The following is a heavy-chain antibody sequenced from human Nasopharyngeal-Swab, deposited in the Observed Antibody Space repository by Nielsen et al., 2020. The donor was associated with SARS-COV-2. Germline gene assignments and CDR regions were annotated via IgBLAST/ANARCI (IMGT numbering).Heavy chain of an antibody. CDR2: INHSGST. J-gene: IGHJ3*02. Sequence: SETLSLTCAVYGGSFSGYYWNWIRQSPGKGLEWIGEINHSGSTSNNPSLKSRVTISVDMSKNQFSLRLTSVTAADTAVYYCARVLTRNLVVALVLDAFDIWGQGTMVTVSS. D-gene: IGHD2-15*01. CDR1: GGSFSGYY. CDR3: ARVLTRNLVVALVLDAFDI. V-gene: IGHV4-34*01.